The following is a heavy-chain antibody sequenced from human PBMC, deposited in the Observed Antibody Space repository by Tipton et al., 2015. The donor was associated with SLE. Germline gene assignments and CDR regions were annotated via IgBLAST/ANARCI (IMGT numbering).Heavy chain of an antibody. V-gene: IGHV4-39*06. Sequence: TLSLTCTLSGDSSTANKYYWGWIRQPPGKGLEWIGSLHYSGATYYNPSLNSRVTMSVDTSKNQFTLQLSSVTAADTAVYYCARAGFSGSYFDIDYWGQGTLVTVSS. J-gene: IGHJ4*02. D-gene: IGHD1-26*01. CDR3: ARAGFSGSYFDIDY. CDR1: GDSSTANKYY. CDR2: LHYSGAT.